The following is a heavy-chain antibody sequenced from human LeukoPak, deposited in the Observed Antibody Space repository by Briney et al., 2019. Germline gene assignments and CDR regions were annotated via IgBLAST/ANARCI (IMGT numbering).Heavy chain of an antibody. Sequence: PGGSLRLSCAASGFTFSSYSMNWVRQAPGKGLEWVSSISSSSSYIYYADSVKGRFTISRDNAKNSPYLQMNSLRAEDTAVYYCARDGQWLAPNWFDPWGQGTLVTVSS. D-gene: IGHD6-19*01. V-gene: IGHV3-21*01. CDR3: ARDGQWLAPNWFDP. CDR2: ISSSSSYI. CDR1: GFTFSSYS. J-gene: IGHJ5*02.